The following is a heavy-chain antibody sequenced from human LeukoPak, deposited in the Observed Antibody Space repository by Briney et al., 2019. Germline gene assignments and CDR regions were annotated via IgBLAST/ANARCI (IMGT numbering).Heavy chain of an antibody. V-gene: IGHV1-2*02. D-gene: IGHD5-12*01. Sequence: ASVKVSCKASGYTFTGYYMHWVRQAPGQGLEWMGWINPNSGGTNYAQKFQGRVTMTRDTSISTAYMELSRLRSDDTAVYYCARSDNIVATSGGSYYYWGQGTLVTVSS. CDR3: ARSDNIVATSGGSYYY. J-gene: IGHJ4*02. CDR1: GYTFTGYY. CDR2: INPNSGGT.